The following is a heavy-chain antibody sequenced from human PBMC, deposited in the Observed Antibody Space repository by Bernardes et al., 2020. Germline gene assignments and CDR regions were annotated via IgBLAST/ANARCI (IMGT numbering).Heavy chain of an antibody. CDR3: ARDHIAVSTLGRRQDYYYYGMDV. V-gene: IGHV4-59*01. CDR1: GDSISGYY. CDR2: IYYSGST. J-gene: IGHJ6*02. Sequence: AEPLSLTCTVSGDSISGYYWSWLRQPPGKGLEWIGYIYYSGSTNYNPSLKSRVTISVDTSKNQFSLRVSSVTAADTAVYYCARDHIAVSTLGRRQDYYYYGMDVWGQGTTVTVSS. D-gene: IGHD6-19*01.